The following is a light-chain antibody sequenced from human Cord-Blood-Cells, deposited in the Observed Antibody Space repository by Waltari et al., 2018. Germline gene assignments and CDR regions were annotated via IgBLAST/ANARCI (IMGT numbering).Light chain of an antibody. CDR1: SLRRHY. CDR2: GKN. Sequence: SSELTQDPAVSVALGQTVRITCQGDSLRRHYASWYKQKPGQAPVLVIYGKNNRPSGIPDRFSGSSSGNTASLTITGAQAEDEADYYCNSRDSSGNHVVFGGGTKLTVL. CDR3: NSRDSSGNHVV. V-gene: IGLV3-19*01. J-gene: IGLJ2*01.